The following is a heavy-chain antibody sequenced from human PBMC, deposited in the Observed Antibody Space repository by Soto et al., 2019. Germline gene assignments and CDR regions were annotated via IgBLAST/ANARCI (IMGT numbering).Heavy chain of an antibody. CDR2: INSCASNI. CDR1: GGNRRNYW. D-gene: IGHD1-7*01. V-gene: IGHV3-74*03. J-gene: IGHJ4*02. CDR3: VTYIWNYDIPSGDS. Sequence: GGSLRLSWTASGGNRRNYWMHWVRQAPVKGLVWFSRINSCASNIKYADSVKRRFTISRHNARNTIYLQMDSLRVHDTAVYYCVTYIWNYDIPSGDSWGQGPLGTPSA.